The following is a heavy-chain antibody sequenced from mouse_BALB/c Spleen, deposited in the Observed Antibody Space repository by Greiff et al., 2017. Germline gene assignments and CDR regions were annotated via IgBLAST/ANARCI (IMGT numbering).Heavy chain of an antibody. CDR3: ARRTASGYFDV. CDR1: GFTFSSFG. V-gene: IGHV5-17*02. J-gene: IGHJ1*01. CDR2: ISSGSSTI. Sequence: EVHLVESGGGLVQPGGSRKLSCAASGFTFSSFGMHWVRQAPEKGLEWVAYISSGSSTIYYADTVKGRFTISRDNPKNTLFLQMTSLRSEDTAMYYCARRTASGYFDVWGAGTTVTVSS. D-gene: IGHD1-2*01.